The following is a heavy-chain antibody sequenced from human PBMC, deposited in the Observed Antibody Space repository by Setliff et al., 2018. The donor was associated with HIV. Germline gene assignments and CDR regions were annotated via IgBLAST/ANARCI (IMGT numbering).Heavy chain of an antibody. V-gene: IGHV1-18*01. D-gene: IGHD2-8*01. CDR2: ISAHNGRI. J-gene: IGHJ4*02. CDR3: ARIVALNGYPSDY. Sequence: ASVKVSCKASGYTFSDYGISWVRQAPGQGLEWMGWISAHNGRINYAQKFQGRVTMTTDRSTSTAYMELRSLRSDDTAVYYCARIVALNGYPSDYWGQGTLVTVSS. CDR1: GYTFSDYG.